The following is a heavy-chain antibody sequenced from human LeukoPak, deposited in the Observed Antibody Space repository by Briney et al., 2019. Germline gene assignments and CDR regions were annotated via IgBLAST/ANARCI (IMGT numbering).Heavy chain of an antibody. J-gene: IGHJ4*02. CDR2: ISYDGSNK. CDR3: ARDGSGMGDFDY. V-gene: IGHV3-30-3*01. D-gene: IGHD3-10*01. Sequence: SLRLSCAASGFTFSSYAMHWVRQAPGKGLEWVAVISYDGSNKYYADSVKGRFTISRDNSKNTLYLQMNSLRAEDTAVYYCARDGSGMGDFDYWGQGTLVTVSS. CDR1: GFTFSSYA.